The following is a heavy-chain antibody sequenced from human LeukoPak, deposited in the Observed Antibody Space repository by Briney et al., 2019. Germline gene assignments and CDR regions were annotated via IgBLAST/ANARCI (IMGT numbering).Heavy chain of an antibody. CDR2: ISGSSDAI. CDR3: ARYFGGPQGMDV. V-gene: IGHV3-11*04. Sequence: PGGSLRLSCAASGFTFSDYYMSWIRQASGKGLEWVSYISGSSDAIYYADSVKGRFTISRDNAKNSLYLQMNSLRDEDTAVYYCARYFGGPQGMDVWGQGTTVTVSS. CDR1: GFTFSDYY. J-gene: IGHJ6*02. D-gene: IGHD3-10*01.